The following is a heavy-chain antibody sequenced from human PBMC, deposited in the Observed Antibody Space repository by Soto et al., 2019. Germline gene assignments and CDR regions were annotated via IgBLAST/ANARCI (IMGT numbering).Heavy chain of an antibody. D-gene: IGHD3-3*01. CDR3: ARDSTNYDFWSGYLTPGYFDY. V-gene: IGHV3-74*01. Sequence: GGSLRLSCAASGFTFSSYWMHWVRQAPGKGLVWVSRINSDGSSTSYADSVKGRFTISRDNAKNTLYLQMNRLRAEETAVYYCARDSTNYDFWSGYLTPGYFDYWGQGTLVTVSS. CDR1: GFTFSSYW. J-gene: IGHJ4*02. CDR2: INSDGSST.